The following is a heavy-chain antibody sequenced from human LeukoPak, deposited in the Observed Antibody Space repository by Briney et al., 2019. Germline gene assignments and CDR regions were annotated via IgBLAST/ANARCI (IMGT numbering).Heavy chain of an antibody. CDR1: GGSFSGYY. CDR3: ARGRVVPAATGGPTGDY. J-gene: IGHJ4*02. Sequence: SETLSLTCAVYGGSFSGYYWSWIRQPPGKGLEWIGEINHSGSTNYNPSLKSRVTISVDTSKNQFSLKLCSVTAADTAVYYCARGRVVPAATGGPTGDYWGQGTLVTVSS. CDR2: INHSGST. D-gene: IGHD2-2*01. V-gene: IGHV4-34*01.